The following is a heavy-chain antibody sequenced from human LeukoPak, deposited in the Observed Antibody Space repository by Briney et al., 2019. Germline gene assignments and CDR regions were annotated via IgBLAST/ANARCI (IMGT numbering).Heavy chain of an antibody. CDR1: GYTFTGYY. Sequence: ASVKVSCKASGYTFTGYYMHWVRQAPGQGLECMGWINPTGGSTGYAQKFQGRVTMTRDMSTSTDYMELSSLRSEDTAIYYCARDNSVGDNAWWFDPWGQGTLVTVSS. CDR2: INPTGGST. J-gene: IGHJ5*02. D-gene: IGHD1-26*01. CDR3: ARDNSVGDNAWWFDP. V-gene: IGHV1-46*01.